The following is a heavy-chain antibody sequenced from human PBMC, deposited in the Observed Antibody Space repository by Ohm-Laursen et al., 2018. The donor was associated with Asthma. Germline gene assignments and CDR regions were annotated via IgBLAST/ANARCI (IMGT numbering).Heavy chain of an antibody. CDR3: TRGGHYGSYFDY. V-gene: IGHV3-33*03. D-gene: IGHD4-17*01. CDR2: IWFDVSTK. Sequence: RSLRLSCAASGFTFSSYGMHWVRRAPGKGLEWVAVIWFDVSTKYYADSVKGRFTVSRDNAKNTLYLQMNSLRAEDTAVYYCTRGGHYGSYFDYWGQGTLVTVSS. J-gene: IGHJ4*02. CDR1: GFTFSSYG.